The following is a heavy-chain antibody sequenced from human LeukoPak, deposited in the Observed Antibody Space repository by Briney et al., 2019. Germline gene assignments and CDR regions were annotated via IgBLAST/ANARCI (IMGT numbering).Heavy chain of an antibody. J-gene: IGHJ6*02. CDR1: GFNLCSHE. V-gene: IGHV3-48*03. CDR3: GRDLSGSYSYYYYGIDV. D-gene: IGHD1-26*01. CDR2: INSCDSPI. Sequence: GGPLRLSCAASGFNLCSHEMKWVPQARGKGGEGVSYINSCDSPIYYADSVKGRFTISRDNARNSLYLQMNSLRVEDTAVYYCGRDLSGSYSYYYYGIDVWGQGTTVTVSS.